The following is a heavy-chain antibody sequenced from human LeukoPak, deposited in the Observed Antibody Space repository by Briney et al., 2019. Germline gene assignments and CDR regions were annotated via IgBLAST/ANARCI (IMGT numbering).Heavy chain of an antibody. D-gene: IGHD2-21*01. CDR1: GYTFTGYY. CDR2: INPNSGGT. Sequence: GASVKVSCKASGYTFTGYYMHWVRQAPGQGLEWMGWINPNSGGTNYAQKFQGRVTMTRDTSISTAYMELSRLRSDDTAVYYCARTRLVLYYYYGVDVWGQGTTVTVSS. V-gene: IGHV1-2*02. CDR3: ARTRLVLYYYYGVDV. J-gene: IGHJ6*02.